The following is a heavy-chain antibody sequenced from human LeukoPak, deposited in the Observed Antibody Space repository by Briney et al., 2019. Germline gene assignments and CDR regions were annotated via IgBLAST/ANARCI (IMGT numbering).Heavy chain of an antibody. V-gene: IGHV4-4*02. D-gene: IGHD1-26*01. CDR2: IYHSGST. CDR1: GGSISSSNW. CDR3: ARDSVGATMWAQRNAFDI. Sequence: PSGTLSLTCAVSGGSISSSNWWSWVRQPPGKGLEWIGEIYHSGSTNYNPSLKSRVTISVDKSKNQFSLKLSSVTAADTAVYYCARDSVGATMWAQRNAFDIWGQGTMVTVSS. J-gene: IGHJ3*02.